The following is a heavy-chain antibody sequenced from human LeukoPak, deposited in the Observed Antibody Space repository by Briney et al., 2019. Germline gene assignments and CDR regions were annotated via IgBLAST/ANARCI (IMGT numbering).Heavy chain of an antibody. CDR2: ISSDGTNT. V-gene: IGHV3-30-3*02. CDR1: GFTFSSFA. J-gene: IGHJ4*02. Sequence: GRSLRLSCAASGFTFSSFAMHWVRQAPGKGLEWVAVISSDGTNTHYADSVKGRFTISRDNSKNTLYLQMSSLRVEDTALYYCAKIYLVTDWLPPLDYWGQGTLVTVSS. CDR3: AKIYLVTDWLPPLDY. D-gene: IGHD3-9*01.